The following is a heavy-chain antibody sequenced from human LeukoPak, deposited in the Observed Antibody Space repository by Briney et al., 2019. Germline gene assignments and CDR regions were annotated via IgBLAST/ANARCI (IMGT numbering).Heavy chain of an antibody. V-gene: IGHV1-8*01. CDR3: ARSGSGPWYTPYYYYGMDV. D-gene: IGHD6-13*01. J-gene: IGHJ6*02. CDR1: GYTFTSYD. Sequence: ASVKVSCKASGYTFTSYDINWVRQATGQGLEWMRWMNPNSGNTGYAQKFQGRVTMTRNTSISTAYMELSSLRSEDTAVYYCARSGSGPWYTPYYYYGMDVWGQGTTVTVSS. CDR2: MNPNSGNT.